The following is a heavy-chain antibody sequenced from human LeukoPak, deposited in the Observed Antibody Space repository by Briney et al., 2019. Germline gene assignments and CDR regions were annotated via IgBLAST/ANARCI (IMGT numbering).Heavy chain of an antibody. CDR2: IYYSGST. CDR1: GGSISSYY. D-gene: IGHD1-14*01. CDR3: ARGGAYNKFDY. V-gene: IGHV4-59*01. J-gene: IGHJ4*02. Sequence: SETLSLTYTVSGGSISSYYWSWIRQPPGKGLEWIGYIYYSGSTNYNPSLKSRVTISVDTSKNQFSLKLSSVTAADTAVYYCARGGAYNKFDYWGQGTLVTVSS.